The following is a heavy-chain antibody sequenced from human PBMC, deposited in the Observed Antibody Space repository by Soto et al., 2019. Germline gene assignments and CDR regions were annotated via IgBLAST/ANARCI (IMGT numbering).Heavy chain of an antibody. CDR3: ARSDCTGAYCYSWPFNYGVDV. J-gene: IGHJ6*02. D-gene: IGHD2-21*02. CDR1: GFTFNTYG. Sequence: GGSLRLSCATSGFTFNTYGMHWVRQAPGKGLEWVTIIWYDGSNKYYADSVKGRFTISRDNSKNSLSLQMNSLRAEDTALYYCARSDCTGAYCYSWPFNYGVDVWGQGTPVTVSS. CDR2: IWYDGSNK. V-gene: IGHV3-33*08.